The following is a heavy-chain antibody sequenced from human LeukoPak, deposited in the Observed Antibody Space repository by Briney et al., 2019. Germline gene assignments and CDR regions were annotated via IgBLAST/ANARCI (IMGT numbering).Heavy chain of an antibody. Sequence: PSETLSLTCTVSGGSISSYYWSRIRQPPGKGLEWIGYIYYSGSTNYNPSLKSRVTISVDTSKNQFSLKLSSVTAADTAVYYCARGPQPHYYYYYGMDVWGQGTTVTVSS. V-gene: IGHV4-59*01. CDR3: ARGPQPHYYYYYGMDV. J-gene: IGHJ6*02. CDR2: IYYSGST. CDR1: GGSISSYY.